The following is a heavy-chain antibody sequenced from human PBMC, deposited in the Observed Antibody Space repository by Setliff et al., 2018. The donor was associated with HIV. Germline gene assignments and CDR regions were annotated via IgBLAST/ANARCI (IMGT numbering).Heavy chain of an antibody. CDR1: GDSINTHY. J-gene: IGHJ5*02. V-gene: IGHV4-59*11. CDR3: ARSTVGAGASFP. CDR2: ISHSGNT. Sequence: SETLSLTCTVSGDSINTHYWSWIRQPPGKGLEWIGCISHSGNTNFNPSLNSRVTISLDTSKNQFSLRLTSLTAAYTAIYYCARSTVGAGASFPWGRGILVTSPQ. D-gene: IGHD1-26*01.